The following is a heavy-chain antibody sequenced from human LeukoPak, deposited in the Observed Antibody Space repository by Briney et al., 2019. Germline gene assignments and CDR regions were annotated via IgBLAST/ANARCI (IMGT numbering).Heavy chain of an antibody. CDR1: GYSFTSYW. V-gene: IGHV5-51*01. J-gene: IGHJ3*02. CDR3: ASPRYGGLADDAFDI. CDR2: IYPGDSDT. Sequence: GESLKISCKGSGYSFTSYWIGWVRQMPGKGLEWMGIIYPGDSDTRYSPSSQGQVTISADKSISTAYLQWSSLEASDTAMYYCASPRYGGLADDAFDIWGQGTMVTVSS. D-gene: IGHD4-23*01.